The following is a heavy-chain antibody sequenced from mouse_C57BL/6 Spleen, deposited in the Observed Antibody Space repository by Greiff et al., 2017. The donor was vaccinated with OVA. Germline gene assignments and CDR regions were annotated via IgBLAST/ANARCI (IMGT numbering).Heavy chain of an antibody. CDR3: ARYYYDYQDYAMDY. CDR2: INPNNGGT. J-gene: IGHJ4*01. D-gene: IGHD2-4*01. V-gene: IGHV1-26*01. CDR1: GYTFTDYY. Sequence: VQLQQSGPELVKPGASVKISCKASGYTFTDYYMNWVKQSHGQSLEWIGDINPNNGGTSYNQKFKGKATLTVDKSSSTAYMELRSLTSEDSAVYYCARYYYDYQDYAMDYWGQGTSVTVSS.